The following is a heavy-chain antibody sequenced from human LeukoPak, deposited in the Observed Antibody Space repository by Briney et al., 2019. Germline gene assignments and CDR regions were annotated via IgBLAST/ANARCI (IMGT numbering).Heavy chain of an antibody. Sequence: GGSLRLSCAASGFTFRSYAMTWVRQAPGKGRDWVSNINTGGDRTYYADSVKGRFTISRDNSKNTLYLQMNSLRAEDTAVYYCAKDLFRVVADYVWGSYRYDYWGQGTLVTVSS. D-gene: IGHD3-16*02. CDR3: AKDLFRVVADYVWGSYRYDY. V-gene: IGHV3-23*01. J-gene: IGHJ4*02. CDR1: GFTFRSYA. CDR2: INTGGDRT.